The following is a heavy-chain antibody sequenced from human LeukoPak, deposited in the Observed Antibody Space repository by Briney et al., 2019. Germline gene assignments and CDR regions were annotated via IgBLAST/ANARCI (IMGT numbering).Heavy chain of an antibody. CDR1: GFTFSSFW. CDR2: INTDGSTT. V-gene: IGHV3-74*01. Sequence: GGSLRLSCAAFGFTFSSFWMHWVRQTPGKGLVWVSRINTDGSTTSYADSVKGRFTISRDNAKNTLYLQMNSLRAEDTAVYYCTTDTFGEHDHWGQGTLVTVSS. D-gene: IGHD3-10*01. J-gene: IGHJ4*02. CDR3: TTDTFGEHDH.